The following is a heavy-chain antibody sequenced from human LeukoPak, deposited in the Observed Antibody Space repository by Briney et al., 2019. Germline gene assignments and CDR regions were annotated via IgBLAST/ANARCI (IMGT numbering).Heavy chain of an antibody. CDR2: MSSNGGST. CDR1: GFTFSSYA. D-gene: IGHD2-2*01. V-gene: IGHV3-64*01. Sequence: PGGSLRLSCAASGFTFSSYAMHWVRQSPGQGLEYFSAMSSNGGSTDYANSVKGRFTISRDNSKHTLYLQMGSLRAEDMAVYYCARARARYCSSTSCYPFDPGGQGTLVTVSS. J-gene: IGHJ5*02. CDR3: ARARARYCSSTSCYPFDP.